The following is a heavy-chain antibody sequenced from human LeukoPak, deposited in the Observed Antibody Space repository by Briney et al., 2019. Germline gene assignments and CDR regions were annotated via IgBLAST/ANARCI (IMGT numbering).Heavy chain of an antibody. CDR3: AKSPALVDYFDS. D-gene: IGHD2-15*01. J-gene: IGHJ4*02. V-gene: IGHV3-43*01. CDR2: STWDGGRT. Sequence: GGSLRLSCAASGFTIHDYNMHWVRQALGKGLEWVSVSTWDGGRTYYAESVQGRFSISRDNSKNSLYLQLNSLRTEDTALYYCAKSPALVDYFDSWGQGTLVTVSS. CDR1: GFTIHDYN.